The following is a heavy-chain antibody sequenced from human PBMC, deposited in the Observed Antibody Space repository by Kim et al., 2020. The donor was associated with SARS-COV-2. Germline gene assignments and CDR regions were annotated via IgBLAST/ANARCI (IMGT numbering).Heavy chain of an antibody. J-gene: IGHJ6*03. V-gene: IGHV3-9*01. Sequence: ADSMKGRFTISRDNAKNSLYLQMNSLRPEDTALYYCAKAYLDFSAYYYMDVWGKGTTVTVSS. CDR3: AKAYLDFSAYYYMDV. D-gene: IGHD6-25*01.